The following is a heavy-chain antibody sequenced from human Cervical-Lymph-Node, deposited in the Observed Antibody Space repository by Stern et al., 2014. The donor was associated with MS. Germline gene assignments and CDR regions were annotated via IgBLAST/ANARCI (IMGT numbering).Heavy chain of an antibody. CDR2: INSDASIT. D-gene: IGHD6-19*01. J-gene: IGHJ4*02. Sequence: EVQLVESGGGLVQPGGSLRLSCAASGFTFSRHWMHWVRQAPGKGLVWVSRINSDASITTYADSVKGRFTISRDNAKNTLYLQMNSLRAEDTAVYYCARDGATGYSSGRPDYWGQGTLVTVSS. CDR1: GFTFSRHW. V-gene: IGHV3-74*01. CDR3: ARDGATGYSSGRPDY.